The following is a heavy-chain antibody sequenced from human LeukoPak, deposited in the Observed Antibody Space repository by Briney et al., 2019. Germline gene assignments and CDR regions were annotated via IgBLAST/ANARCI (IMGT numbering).Heavy chain of an antibody. CDR2: ISGSGGST. D-gene: IGHD3-10*01. J-gene: IGHJ5*02. Sequence: PGGSLRLSCAASGFTFSSYAMSWVRQAPGKGLEWVSAISGSGGSTYYADSVKGRFTISRDNSKNTLYLQMNSLRAEDTAVYYCAKVRAYGSGSYSPGFVPWGQGTLVTVSS. V-gene: IGHV3-23*01. CDR3: AKVRAYGSGSYSPGFVP. CDR1: GFTFSSYA.